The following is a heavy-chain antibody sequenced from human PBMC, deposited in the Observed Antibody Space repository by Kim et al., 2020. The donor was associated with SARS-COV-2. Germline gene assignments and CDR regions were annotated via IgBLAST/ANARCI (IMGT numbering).Heavy chain of an antibody. CDR3: ARVWGDYYGSGSPPDLDY. Sequence: ASVKVSCKASGYTFTSYGISWVRQAPGQGLEWMGWISAYNGNTNYAQKLQGRVTMTTDTSTSTAYMELRSLRSDDTAVYYCARVWGDYYGSGSPPDLDYWGQGTLVTVSS. J-gene: IGHJ4*02. CDR1: GYTFTSYG. D-gene: IGHD3-10*01. CDR2: ISAYNGNT. V-gene: IGHV1-18*01.